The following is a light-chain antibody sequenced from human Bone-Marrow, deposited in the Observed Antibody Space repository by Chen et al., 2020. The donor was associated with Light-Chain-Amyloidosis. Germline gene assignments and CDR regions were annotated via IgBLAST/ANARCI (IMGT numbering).Light chain of an antibody. CDR3: CSYAGSSTWV. J-gene: IGLJ3*02. V-gene: IGLV2-23*02. CDR2: EVS. Sequence: QSALTQPASVSGSPGQSITISSAGDGGSYNLVSWYQQHPGKAPKLMIFEVSKRPSGVSNRFSCSKSGNTASLTISGLQAEDEADYYCCSYAGSSTWVFGGGTKLTVL. CDR1: GGSYNL.